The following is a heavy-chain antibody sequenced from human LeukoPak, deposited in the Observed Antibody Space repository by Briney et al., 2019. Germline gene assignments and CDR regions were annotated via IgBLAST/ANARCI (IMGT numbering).Heavy chain of an antibody. V-gene: IGHV3-49*04. D-gene: IGHD1-14*01. CDR1: GFTFGDYA. CDR3: TRDRNPRSYDYVDY. CDR2: IRSKAYGGTT. Sequence: GGSLRLSCTASGFTFGDYAMSWVRQAPGKGLKWVGFIRSKAYGGTTEYAASVKGRFTISRDDSKSIAYLQMNSLKTEDTAVYYCTRDRNPRSYDYVDYWGQGTLVTVSS. J-gene: IGHJ4*02.